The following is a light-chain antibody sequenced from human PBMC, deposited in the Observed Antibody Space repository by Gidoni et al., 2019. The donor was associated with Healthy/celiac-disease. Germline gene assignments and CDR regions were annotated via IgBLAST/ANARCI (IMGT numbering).Light chain of an antibody. CDR1: QSVSSY. J-gene: IGKJ1*01. V-gene: IGKV3-11*01. Sequence: EMVLTQSPATLSLSPGESATLSCRASQSVSSYLAWYQQKPGQAPRLLIYDASNRATGIPARFSGSGSETDFTLTISSLEPEDFAVYYCQQRSNWPPWTFGQGTKVEIK. CDR3: QQRSNWPPWT. CDR2: DAS.